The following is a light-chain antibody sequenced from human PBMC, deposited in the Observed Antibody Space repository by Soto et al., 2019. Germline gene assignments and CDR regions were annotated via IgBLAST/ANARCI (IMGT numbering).Light chain of an antibody. Sequence: IQMTQSPSSLSASVGDRLSITCRASQVITNDLGWYQQKPGKAPKRLIYAASTLQSVVPSRFSGSGSGTEFTLTISSLQPEDVATYYCLQLNTYPWTFGHGTKVDIK. J-gene: IGKJ1*01. CDR2: AAS. CDR3: LQLNTYPWT. CDR1: QVITND. V-gene: IGKV1-17*01.